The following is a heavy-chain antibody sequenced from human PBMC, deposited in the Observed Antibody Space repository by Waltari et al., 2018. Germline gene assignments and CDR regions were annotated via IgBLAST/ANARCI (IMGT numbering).Heavy chain of an antibody. V-gene: IGHV4-39*01. CDR2: VSYSWTT. CDR3: ATYIGASVGTAAFDV. CDR1: GVSITSNRHY. J-gene: IGHJ3*01. D-gene: IGHD5-12*01. Sequence: QLQLQESGPRLVRPSETLSLICRVSGVSITSNRHYWAWIRQSPGPGLEWIGTVSYSWTTYSSPSLKSRVSVSRDTSKNQVSLILGSVTAADMAVYYCATYIGASVGTAAFDVWGQGTMVTVSS.